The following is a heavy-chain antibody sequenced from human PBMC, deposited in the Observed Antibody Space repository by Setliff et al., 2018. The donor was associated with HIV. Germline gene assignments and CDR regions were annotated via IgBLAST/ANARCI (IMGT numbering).Heavy chain of an antibody. CDR3: VRPVREPVD. CDR2: IQQHGSEI. V-gene: IGHV3-7*05. J-gene: IGHJ4*02. D-gene: IGHD6-19*01. Sequence: GGSLRLSCAASGYTFSSYWMAWVRQCPGKGLEWVANIQQHGSEIHYVASVEGRFTISRDNAKNSVYLQMNSLRAEDTAMYYCVRPVREPVDWGRGTLVTVSS. CDR1: GYTFSSYW.